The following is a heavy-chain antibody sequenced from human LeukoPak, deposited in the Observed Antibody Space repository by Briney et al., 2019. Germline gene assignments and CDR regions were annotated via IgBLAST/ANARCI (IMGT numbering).Heavy chain of an antibody. Sequence: PGGSLRLSCAASGFMFTSYWMSWVRQAPGKGLEWVASINHDGSEKYYVDSVKGRFTISRDNAKNSLYLQMNSLRAEDTAVHHCARVVVSTTNRFDPWGQGTLVTVSS. CDR1: GFMFTSYW. D-gene: IGHD5/OR15-5a*01. J-gene: IGHJ5*02. CDR2: INHDGSEK. CDR3: ARVVVSTTNRFDP. V-gene: IGHV3-7*05.